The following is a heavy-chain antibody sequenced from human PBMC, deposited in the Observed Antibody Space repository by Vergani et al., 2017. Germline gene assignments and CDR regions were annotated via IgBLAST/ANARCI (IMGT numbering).Heavy chain of an antibody. CDR3: ARVIAVAGMHFDY. J-gene: IGHJ4*02. Sequence: EVQLVESGGGLVQPGGSLRLSCAASGFTFSSYEMNWVRQAPGKGLEWVSYISSSGSTIYYADSVKGRFTISRDNAKNSLYLQMNSLRAEDTAVYYCARVIAVAGMHFDYWGQGTLVTVSS. CDR1: GFTFSSYE. CDR2: ISSSGSTI. V-gene: IGHV3-48*03. D-gene: IGHD6-19*01.